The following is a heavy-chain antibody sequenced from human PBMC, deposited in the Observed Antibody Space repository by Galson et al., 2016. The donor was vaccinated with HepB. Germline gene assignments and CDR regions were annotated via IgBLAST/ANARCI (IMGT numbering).Heavy chain of an antibody. Sequence: ETLSLTCTVSGGSMNDFYWSWIRQSAGKGLEWIGRIYISGSTNYNPSLKSRVTISLDKSKNQFSLKLSSVTAADTAVYYCARGNYNDFWSGYYWFDPWGQGTLVTVSS. V-gene: IGHV4-4*07. CDR2: IYISGST. CDR1: GGSMNDFY. D-gene: IGHD3/OR15-3a*01. J-gene: IGHJ5*02. CDR3: ARGNYNDFWSGYYWFDP.